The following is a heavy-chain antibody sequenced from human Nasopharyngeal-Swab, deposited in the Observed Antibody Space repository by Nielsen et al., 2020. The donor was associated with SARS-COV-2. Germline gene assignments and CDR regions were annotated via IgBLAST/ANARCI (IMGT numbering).Heavy chain of an antibody. V-gene: IGHV3-7*01. Sequence: WIRQPPGKGLEWVANIKKDESEKFYVQSVKGRFTISRDNAKNSLYLQMNSLRAEDTAVYYCARDSKPGGGYYSLYYYNYYGMDVWGQGTTVTVSS. CDR2: IKKDESEK. J-gene: IGHJ6*02. D-gene: IGHD3-22*01. CDR3: ARDSKPGGGYYSLYYYNYYGMDV.